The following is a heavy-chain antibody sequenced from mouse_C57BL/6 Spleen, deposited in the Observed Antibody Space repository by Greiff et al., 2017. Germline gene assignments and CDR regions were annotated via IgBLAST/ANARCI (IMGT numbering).Heavy chain of an antibody. Sequence: VQLQESGPGLVQPSQSLSITCTVSGFSLTSYGVHWVRQSPGKGLEWLGVIWSGGSTDYDAAFISRLSINKDNSKSQVFFKMNSLQAYDTAIYYCARDYGSSYDAMDYWGQGTSVTVSS. CDR2: IWSGGST. V-gene: IGHV2-2*01. D-gene: IGHD1-1*01. J-gene: IGHJ4*01. CDR3: ARDYGSSYDAMDY. CDR1: GFSLTSYG.